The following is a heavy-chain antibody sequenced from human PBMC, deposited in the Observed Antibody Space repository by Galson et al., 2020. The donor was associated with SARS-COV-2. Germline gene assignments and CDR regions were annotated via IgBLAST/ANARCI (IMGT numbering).Heavy chain of an antibody. CDR1: GFSLSNARMG. V-gene: IGHV2-26*01. CDR3: ARIQFPGIAAAGTDVMNYYYGMDV. J-gene: IGHJ6*02. Sequence: GPTLVKPTETLTLTCTVSGFSLSNARMGVSWIRQPPGKALEWLAHIFSNDEKSYSTSLKSRLTISKDTSKSQVVLTMTNMDPVDTATYYCARIQFPGIAAAGTDVMNYYYGMDVWGQGTTVTVSS. D-gene: IGHD6-13*01. CDR2: IFSNDEK.